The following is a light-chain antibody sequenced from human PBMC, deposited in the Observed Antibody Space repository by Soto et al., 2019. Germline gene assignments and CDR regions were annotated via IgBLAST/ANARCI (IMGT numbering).Light chain of an antibody. Sequence: DIVMTQSPLSLSVTPGEPASISCRSSQNVLHYNGYNYLDWYLQKPGQSPQLLIYWGSKRAPGVPDRFSGSGSGTDFTLKISRVEAEDVGVYYCMQPLQSWTFGQGTKVDIK. CDR1: QNVLHYNGYNY. CDR3: MQPLQSWT. CDR2: WGS. V-gene: IGKV2-28*01. J-gene: IGKJ1*01.